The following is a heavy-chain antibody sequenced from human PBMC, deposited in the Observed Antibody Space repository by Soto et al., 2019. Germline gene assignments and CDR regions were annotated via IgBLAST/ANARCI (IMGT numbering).Heavy chain of an antibody. J-gene: IGHJ4*02. Sequence: LSLSCAASGFTFSSYAMHWVRQAPGTGLEWVAVISYEGSNKYYADSVKGRFTISRDNSKNTLYLQMNSLRTEDTAVYYCARDISGPADYWGQGTLVTVSS. CDR3: ARDISGPADY. V-gene: IGHV3-30-3*01. CDR2: ISYEGSNK. D-gene: IGHD1-20*01. CDR1: GFTFSSYA.